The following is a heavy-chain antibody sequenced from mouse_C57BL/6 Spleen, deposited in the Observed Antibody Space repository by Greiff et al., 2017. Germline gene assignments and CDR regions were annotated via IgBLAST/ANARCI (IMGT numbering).Heavy chain of an antibody. CDR1: GYTFTNYW. V-gene: IGHV1-63*01. CDR2: IYPGGGYT. Sequence: VQRVESGAELVRPGTSVKMSCKASGYTFTNYWIGWAKQRPGHGLEWIGDIYPGGGYTNYNEKFKGKATLTADKSSSTAYMQFSSLTSEDSAIYYCARYYGSRYYYAMDYWGQGTSVTVSS. D-gene: IGHD1-1*01. J-gene: IGHJ4*01. CDR3: ARYYGSRYYYAMDY.